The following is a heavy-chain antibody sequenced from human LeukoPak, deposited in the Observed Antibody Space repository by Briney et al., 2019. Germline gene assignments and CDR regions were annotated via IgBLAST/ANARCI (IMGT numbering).Heavy chain of an antibody. Sequence: GGSLRLSCAASGFTFSSYAMHWVRQAPGKGLEWVAVISYDGSNKYYADSVKGRFTISRDNAKNSLYLQMNSLRAEDTAVYYCARDAAQNLYSSGWSCFDPWGQGTLVTVSS. V-gene: IGHV3-30-3*01. CDR3: ARDAAQNLYSSGWSCFDP. J-gene: IGHJ5*02. D-gene: IGHD6-19*01. CDR1: GFTFSSYA. CDR2: ISYDGSNK.